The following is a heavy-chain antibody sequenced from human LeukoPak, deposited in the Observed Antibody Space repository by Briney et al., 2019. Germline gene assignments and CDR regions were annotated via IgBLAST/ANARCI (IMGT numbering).Heavy chain of an antibody. CDR2: MMRSSSTI. Sequence: GGSLRLSCAASGFTFSSYSISSVRHPRGRGLGWVSYMMRSSSTIYYADSVKGRFTISRDNAKNSLYLQMNSLRAEDTAVYYCARGDVVVVVAAPFYFDCWGQGTLVTVSS. V-gene: IGHV3-48*04. CDR1: GFTFSSYS. J-gene: IGHJ4*02. D-gene: IGHD2-15*01. CDR3: ARGDVVVVVAAPFYFDC.